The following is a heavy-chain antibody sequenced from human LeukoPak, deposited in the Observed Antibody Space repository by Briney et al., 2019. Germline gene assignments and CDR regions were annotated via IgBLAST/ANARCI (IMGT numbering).Heavy chain of an antibody. J-gene: IGHJ5*02. D-gene: IGHD3-10*01. CDR1: GFTFSSYS. V-gene: IGHV3-21*01. CDR2: ISSSSSYI. CDR3: AIYGSGSQGWFDP. Sequence: PGESLRLSCAASGFTFSSYSMNWVRQAPGKGLEWVSSISSSSSYIYYADSVKGRFTISRDNAKNSLYLQMNSLRAEDTAVYYCAIYGSGSQGWFDPWGQGTLVTVSS.